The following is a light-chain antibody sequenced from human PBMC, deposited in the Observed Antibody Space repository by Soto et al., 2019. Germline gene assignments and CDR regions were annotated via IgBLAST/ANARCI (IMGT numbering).Light chain of an antibody. V-gene: IGKV1-39*01. Sequence: DIQMTQSPSSLSASVGDRVAITCRASHNINTYLNWYQQRPGKAPRPLIYAASSVQGGVPSRFSGSGSGTDFTLTISSLQPEDFATYYCQLSDSSLTFGQGTRLEIE. CDR3: QLSDSSLT. CDR1: HNINTY. J-gene: IGKJ5*01. CDR2: AAS.